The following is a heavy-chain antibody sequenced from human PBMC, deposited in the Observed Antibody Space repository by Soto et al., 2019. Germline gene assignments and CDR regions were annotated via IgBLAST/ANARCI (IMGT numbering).Heavy chain of an antibody. CDR1: GYPFTSYG. V-gene: IGHV1-18*04. D-gene: IGHD6-19*01. Sequence: DSGKVCFKASGYPFTSYGISLVRQAPGQGLEWMGWISAYNGNTNYAHKLQGRVTMTTDTSTSTAYMELRSLRSDDTAVYYCARSNPASLAVAGSWGQGTLVTVSS. CDR2: ISAYNGNT. J-gene: IGHJ4*03. CDR3: ARSNPASLAVAGS.